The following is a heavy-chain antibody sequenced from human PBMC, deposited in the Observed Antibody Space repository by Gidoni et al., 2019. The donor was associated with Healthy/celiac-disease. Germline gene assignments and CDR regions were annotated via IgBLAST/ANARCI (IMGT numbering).Heavy chain of an antibody. D-gene: IGHD2-21*01. Sequence: EVQLVESGGGLVKPGGSLRLSCAASGLTFSNAWMSWVRQAPGKGLEWVGRIKSKTDGGTTDYAAPVKGRFTISRDDSKNTLYLQMNSLKTEDTAVYYCTTELKWGGDEDYWGQGTLVTVSS. V-gene: IGHV3-15*01. CDR1: GLTFSNAW. J-gene: IGHJ4*02. CDR3: TTELKWGGDEDY. CDR2: IKSKTDGGTT.